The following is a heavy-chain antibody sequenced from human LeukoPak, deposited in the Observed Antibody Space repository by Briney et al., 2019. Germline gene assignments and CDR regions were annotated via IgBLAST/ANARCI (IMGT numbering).Heavy chain of an antibody. D-gene: IGHD1-26*01. V-gene: IGHV4-39*07. CDR1: GGSISSSNYY. CDR3: ARPVGRAFDI. J-gene: IGHJ3*02. CDR2: INHSGST. Sequence: PSETLSLTCSVSGGSISSSNYYWRWIRQPPGKGLEWIGEINHSGSTNYNPSLKSRVTISVDTSKNQFSLKLSSVTAADTAVYYCARPVGRAFDIWGQGTMVTVSS.